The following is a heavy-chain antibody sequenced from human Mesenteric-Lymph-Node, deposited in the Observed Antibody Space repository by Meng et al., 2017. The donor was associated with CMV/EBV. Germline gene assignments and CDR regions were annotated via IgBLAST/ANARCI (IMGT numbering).Heavy chain of an antibody. CDR2: IKQDGSEK. J-gene: IGHJ1*01. Sequence: ETLSLTCAASGFTFSSYWMSWVRQAPGKGLEWVANIKQDGSEKYYVDSVKGRFTISRDNAKNSLYLQMNSLRAEDTAVYYCARAWYQLLSEYFQHWGQGTLVTVSS. CDR3: ARAWYQLLSEYFQH. V-gene: IGHV3-7*01. D-gene: IGHD2-2*01. CDR1: GFTFSSYW.